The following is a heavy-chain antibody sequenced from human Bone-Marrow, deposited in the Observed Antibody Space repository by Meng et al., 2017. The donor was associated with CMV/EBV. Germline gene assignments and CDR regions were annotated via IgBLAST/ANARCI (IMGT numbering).Heavy chain of an antibody. V-gene: IGHV4-4*01. J-gene: IGHJ4*02. CDR1: GGSVSSYNW. CDR2: IYHTGST. Sequence: GSLRLSCAVSGGSVSSYNWWRWVRQPPGRGLEWIGEIYHTGSTNYNPSLKSRVFMSLDQSMNQFSLILTSVTAADTAVYFFARGGGYYFDYWGRGTLVTVSS. CDR3: ARGGGYYFDY. D-gene: IGHD4-23*01.